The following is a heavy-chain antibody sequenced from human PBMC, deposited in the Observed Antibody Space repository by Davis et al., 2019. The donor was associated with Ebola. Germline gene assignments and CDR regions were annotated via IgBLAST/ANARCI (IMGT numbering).Heavy chain of an antibody. J-gene: IGHJ6*02. CDR3: ARRPYYYYGMDV. CDR1: GGSFSGYY. CDR2: INHSGST. Sequence: SETLSLTCAVYGGSFSGYYWSWIRQPPGKGLEWIGEINHSGSTNYNPSLKSRVTISVDTSKNQFSLKLSSVTAADTAMYYCARRPYYYYGMDVWGQGTTVTVSS. V-gene: IGHV4-34*01.